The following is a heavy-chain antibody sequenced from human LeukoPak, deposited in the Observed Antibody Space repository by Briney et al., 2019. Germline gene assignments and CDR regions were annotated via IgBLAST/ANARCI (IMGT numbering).Heavy chain of an antibody. CDR3: ARSRVSRLRVAQYYFDY. CDR1: GFTFSDYY. D-gene: IGHD5-12*01. V-gene: IGHV3-11*01. J-gene: IGHJ4*02. CDR2: ISSSGSTI. Sequence: GGSLRLSCAASGFTFSDYYMSWIRQAPGKGLEWVSYISSSGSTIYYADSVKGRFTISGDNAKNSLYLQMNSLRAEDTAVYYCARSRVSRLRVAQYYFDYWGQGTLVTVSS.